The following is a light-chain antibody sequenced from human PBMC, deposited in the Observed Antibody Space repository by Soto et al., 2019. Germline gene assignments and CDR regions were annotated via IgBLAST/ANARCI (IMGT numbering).Light chain of an antibody. CDR1: SIDVGWYNY. J-gene: IGLJ1*01. Sequence: QSVLAQPASESGTPGQSITISCTGTSIDVGWYNYVSWYQQHPGKAPKLMLYDVSKRPSGVSNSFSGSKSANTASLTISGLQTEDEADYYCSSRTSSSTSYVFGTGTKVTVL. V-gene: IGLV2-14*01. CDR3: SSRTSSSTSYV. CDR2: DVS.